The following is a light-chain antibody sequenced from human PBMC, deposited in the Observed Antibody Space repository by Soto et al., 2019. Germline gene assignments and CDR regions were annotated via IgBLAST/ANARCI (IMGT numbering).Light chain of an antibody. CDR3: CSYAGTYFFFF. Sequence: QSALTQPRSVSGSPGQSVTISCTGTSSDVGGYNYVSWYQQHPGKAPKLMIYDVSKRPSGVPDRFSGSKSGNTASLTISGLQAEEEVVYYCCSYAGTYFFFFFGPGTK. V-gene: IGLV2-11*01. J-gene: IGLJ1*01. CDR2: DVS. CDR1: SSDVGGYNY.